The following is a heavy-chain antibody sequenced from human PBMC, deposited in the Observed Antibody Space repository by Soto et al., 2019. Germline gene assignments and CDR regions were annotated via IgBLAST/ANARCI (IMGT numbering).Heavy chain of an antibody. J-gene: IGHJ4*02. CDR3: TRTISALPGDDY. Sequence: EVQLVESGGGLVQPGGSLRLSCAASGFTFNRYWMGWVRQAPGKGPEWLANIKQDGSERYCVDSVKGRFTISRDNVKNSVYLQMNSLRAEDTAVYYCTRTISALPGDDYWGQGTLVTVSS. CDR1: GFTFNRYW. D-gene: IGHD6-6*01. CDR2: IKQDGSER. V-gene: IGHV3-7*01.